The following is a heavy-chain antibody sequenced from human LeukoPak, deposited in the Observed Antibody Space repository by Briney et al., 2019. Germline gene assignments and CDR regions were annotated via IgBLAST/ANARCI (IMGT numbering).Heavy chain of an antibody. Sequence: GGSLRLSCAASGFTVNTNHMNWVRQVPGKGLEWVSVIYGDGSTYYADSVKGKFTISKDTSKNTLFLQMNSLRAEDTAVYYCARRDTGNWYFDLWGRGTLVTASS. J-gene: IGHJ2*01. CDR1: GFTVNTNH. V-gene: IGHV3-66*04. CDR2: IYGDGST. CDR3: ARRDTGNWYFDL. D-gene: IGHD7-27*01.